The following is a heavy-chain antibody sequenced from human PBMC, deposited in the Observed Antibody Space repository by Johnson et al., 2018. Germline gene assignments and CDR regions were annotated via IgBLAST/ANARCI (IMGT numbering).Heavy chain of an antibody. CDR1: GVSLSLYQ. Sequence: QVQLQESGPGLVKPSETLSLSCTVSGVSLSLYQWDWNRQPPGKGLEWIGVIYESGRTRYNPSLNSRVTMSKDASKNQFTRRLDSVTAADTGVYYCSRERFSATPPGNDGFDIWGQGTRV. J-gene: IGHJ3*02. D-gene: IGHD1-14*01. V-gene: IGHV4-59*01. CDR2: IYESGRT. CDR3: SRERFSATPPGNDGFDI.